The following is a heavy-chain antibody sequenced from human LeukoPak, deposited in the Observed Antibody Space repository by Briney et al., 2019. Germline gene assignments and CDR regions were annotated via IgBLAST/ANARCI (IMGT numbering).Heavy chain of an antibody. V-gene: IGHV3-23*01. J-gene: IGHJ4*02. CDR1: GFTFSSYA. Sequence: GGSLRLPCTASGFTFSSYAMSWVRQAPGKGLEWVSSISGSGSSTYYADSVKGRFTVSRDNSKSTLYLQMNSLRAEHTAVYYCAKVRGFYLAPDFDYWGQGTLVTVSS. CDR2: ISGSGSST. CDR3: AKVRGFYLAPDFDY. D-gene: IGHD3-22*01.